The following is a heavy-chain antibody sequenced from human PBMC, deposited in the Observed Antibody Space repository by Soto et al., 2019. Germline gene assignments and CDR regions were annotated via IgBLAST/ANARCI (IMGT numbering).Heavy chain of an antibody. V-gene: IGHV4-30-2*01. CDR3: ARGGGFDSFDY. D-gene: IGHD3-10*01. CDR2: INHLETT. Sequence: QLQLHMSGSGLVKPSQTLSLTCTVSGASITYGAYSWSWIRQTQWKGLEWIGYINHLETTFYNPSFESRLTLSIDRTKNQFSLNLKSMSAADRAVYFCARGGGFDSFDYWGQGILVTVSS. CDR1: GASITYGAYS. J-gene: IGHJ4*02.